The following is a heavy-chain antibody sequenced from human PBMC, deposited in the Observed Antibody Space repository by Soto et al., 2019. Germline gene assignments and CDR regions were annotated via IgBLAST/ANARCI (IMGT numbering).Heavy chain of an antibody. CDR1: GGTFDSFT. D-gene: IGHD2-2*01. Sequence: QVQLVQSGAEVKQPGSSVKVSCTISGGTFDSFTISWVRQAPGQGFEWMGGIIPVSGVPSYSRHFQGRITTTADASTRTAYMDLSSLKFEETAVYFCARDSRTATLDFWGQGTLVSVS. J-gene: IGHJ4*02. V-gene: IGHV1-69*01. CDR3: ARDSRTATLDF. CDR2: IIPVSGVP.